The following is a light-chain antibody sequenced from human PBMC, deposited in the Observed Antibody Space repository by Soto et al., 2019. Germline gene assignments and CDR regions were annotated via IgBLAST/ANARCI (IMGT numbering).Light chain of an antibody. CDR2: WAS. CDR3: QQYYSTPRT. J-gene: IGKJ1*01. Sequence: SVMTQSPDALAVSMGERATINCKPIHIVLYSSNNKNHLAWYQQRPGQPPKLLFSWASTRESGVPDRFSASGSGTDFTLSIGSLQAEDVAVYYCQQYYSTPRTFGQGTKVAI. CDR1: HIVLYSSNNKNH. V-gene: IGKV4-1*01.